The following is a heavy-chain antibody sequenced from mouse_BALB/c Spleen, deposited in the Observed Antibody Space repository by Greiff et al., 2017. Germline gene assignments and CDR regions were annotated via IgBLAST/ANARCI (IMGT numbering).Heavy chain of an antibody. CDR1: GYSITSDYA. V-gene: IGHV3-2*02. CDR2: ISYSGST. Sequence: EVQLQEPGPGLVKPSQSLSLTCTVTGYSITSDYAWNWIRQFPGNKLEWMGYISYSGSTSYNPSLKSRISITRDTSKNQFFLQLNSVTTEDTATYYCARRGGNYSWYFDVWGAGTTVTVSS. D-gene: IGHD2-1*01. J-gene: IGHJ1*01. CDR3: ARRGGNYSWYFDV.